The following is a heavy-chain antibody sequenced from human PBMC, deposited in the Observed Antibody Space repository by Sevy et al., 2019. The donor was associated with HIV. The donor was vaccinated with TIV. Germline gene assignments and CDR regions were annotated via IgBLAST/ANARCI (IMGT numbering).Heavy chain of an antibody. D-gene: IGHD3-10*01. J-gene: IGHJ3*02. CDR2: ISFSSNYI. CDR1: GFTFNCYT. CDR3: ARPYGSGSWEAFDI. Sequence: GGSLRLSCAASGFTFNCYTMNWVHQAPGKGLEWVSSISFSSNYIYYAYSVKGRFTISRDNAQNSLYLQMNSLRAEDTAIYYCARPYGSGSWEAFDIWGQGTMVTVSS. V-gene: IGHV3-21*01.